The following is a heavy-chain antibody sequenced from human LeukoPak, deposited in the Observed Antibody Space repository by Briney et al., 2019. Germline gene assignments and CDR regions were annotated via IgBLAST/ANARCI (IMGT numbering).Heavy chain of an antibody. D-gene: IGHD6-25*01. Sequence: LSGGSLRLSCAASGFTFSDYWMNWVRQAPGKGLEWVANIKQDGSEIHYVDSVKGRFTVSRDNAGKSLYLQMNSLRVEDTAVYSCARGGRPASYYNYMDVWGKGTTVTVSS. CDR3: ARGGRPASYYNYMDV. CDR1: GFTFSDYW. CDR2: IKQDGSEI. J-gene: IGHJ6*03. V-gene: IGHV3-7*01.